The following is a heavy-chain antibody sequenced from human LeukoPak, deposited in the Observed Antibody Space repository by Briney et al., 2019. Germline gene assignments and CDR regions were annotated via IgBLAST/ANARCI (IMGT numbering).Heavy chain of an antibody. CDR3: ARDDYGDCFDY. CDR2: IIPIFGTA. Sequence: SVKVSCKASGGTFSSYAISWVRQAPGQGLEWMGGIIPIFGTANYAQKFQGRVTMTRDMSTSTVYMELSSLRSEDTAVYYCARDDYGDCFDYWGQGTLVTVSS. D-gene: IGHD4-17*01. CDR1: GGTFSSYA. J-gene: IGHJ4*02. V-gene: IGHV1-69*05.